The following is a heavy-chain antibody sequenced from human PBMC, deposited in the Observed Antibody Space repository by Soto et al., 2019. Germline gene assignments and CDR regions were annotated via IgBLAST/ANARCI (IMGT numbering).Heavy chain of an antibody. CDR3: AIGLRQMGTIGPDY. Sequence: GSVKVSCKASGYTFTSYHIHWVRQAPGQGLEWMGIINFGDGSTNYAQRCQGRVTMTRDTSTTTVYMELSSLRSDDTAVYYCAIGLRQMGTIGPDYWGLGTRVTVSS. V-gene: IGHV1-46*01. CDR1: GYTFTSYH. CDR2: INFGDGST. D-gene: IGHD1-1*01. J-gene: IGHJ4*02.